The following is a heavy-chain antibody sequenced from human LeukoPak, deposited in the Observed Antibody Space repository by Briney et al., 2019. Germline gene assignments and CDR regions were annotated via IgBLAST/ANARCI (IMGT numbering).Heavy chain of an antibody. CDR3: ARICSGGSCYSIGSFDY. V-gene: IGHV4-59*01. CDR1: GGSISSYY. D-gene: IGHD2-15*01. CDR2: IYYSGST. Sequence: SETLSLTCTVSGGSISSYYWSWIRQPPGKGLEWIGYIYYSGSTNYNPSLKSRVTISVDTSKNQFSLKLSSVTAADTAVYYCARICSGGSCYSIGSFDYWGQGTQVTVSS. J-gene: IGHJ4*02.